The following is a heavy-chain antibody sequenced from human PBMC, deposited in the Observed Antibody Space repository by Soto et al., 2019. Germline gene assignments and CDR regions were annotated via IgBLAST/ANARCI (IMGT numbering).Heavy chain of an antibody. Sequence: EVQLLESGGGLVQPGGSLRLSCTASGFTFNRHAMTLVRQAPGKGLEWVSGLSDSGGSIYYADSVKGQFTISRDNSMNTRYLQMNTLRAEDTAVYYCAKVSSAWYAGFFDLWGQGTLVTVSS. CDR3: AKVSSAWYAGFFDL. V-gene: IGHV3-23*01. CDR1: GFTFNRHA. D-gene: IGHD2-8*01. CDR2: LSDSGGSI. J-gene: IGHJ4*02.